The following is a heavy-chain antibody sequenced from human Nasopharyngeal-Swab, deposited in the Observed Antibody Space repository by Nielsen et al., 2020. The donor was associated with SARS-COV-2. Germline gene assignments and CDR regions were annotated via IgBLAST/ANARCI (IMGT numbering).Heavy chain of an antibody. Sequence: WGHHAPGQGCVWMGGIIPIFGTANYAQKFQGRVTITADESTSTAYMELSSLRSEDTAVYYCARWGIVATGSYYYYGMDVWGQGTTVTVSS. D-gene: IGHD5-12*01. V-gene: IGHV1-69*01. J-gene: IGHJ6*02. CDR2: IIPIFGTA. CDR3: ARWGIVATGSYYYYGMDV.